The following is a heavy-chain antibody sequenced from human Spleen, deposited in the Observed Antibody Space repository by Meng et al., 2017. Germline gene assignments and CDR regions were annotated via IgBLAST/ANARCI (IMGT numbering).Heavy chain of an antibody. J-gene: IGHJ4*02. Sequence: QVQLVQSGAEVKKPGASVKVSCKASGYTFTNYAMHWVRQAPGQRLEWMGWINAGNGDSKYSQKFQGRVTITRDTSASTAYMELSSLRSEDTAVYYCARGPEGGYDYFDYWGQGTLVTVSS. CDR3: ARGPEGGYDYFDY. CDR2: INAGNGDS. D-gene: IGHD5-12*01. V-gene: IGHV1-3*01. CDR1: GYTFTNYA.